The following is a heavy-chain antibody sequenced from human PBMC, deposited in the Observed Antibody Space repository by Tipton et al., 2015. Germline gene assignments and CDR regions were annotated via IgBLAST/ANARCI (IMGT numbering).Heavy chain of an antibody. V-gene: IGHV3-9*01. CDR3: ARNSAYYFAMDV. CDR2: INWNSGMT. J-gene: IGHJ6*02. D-gene: IGHD1-26*01. Sequence: SLRLSCAASGFTFDDYAMHWVRQAPGKGLEWVSLINWNSGMTAYADSVKGRFTISRDNSKNTLYLQMVSLRAEDTALYYCARNSAYYFAMDVWGQGTTVTVSS. CDR1: GFTFDDYA.